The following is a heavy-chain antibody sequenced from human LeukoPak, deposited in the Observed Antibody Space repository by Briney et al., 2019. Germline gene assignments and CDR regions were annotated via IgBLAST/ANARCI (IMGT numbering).Heavy chain of an antibody. V-gene: IGHV3-7*01. J-gene: IGHJ3*01. CDR1: GFTFSSHW. CDR3: ARPAYTAAYDL. D-gene: IGHD3-16*01. Sequence: GGSLRLSCAASGFTFSSHWMSWVRQAPGKGLEWLANIKQDGSEGYYVDSVKGRFTISRDNARNSLYLEMNSLRAEDSAVYYCARPAYTAAYDLWGQGTLVTVSS. CDR2: IKQDGSEG.